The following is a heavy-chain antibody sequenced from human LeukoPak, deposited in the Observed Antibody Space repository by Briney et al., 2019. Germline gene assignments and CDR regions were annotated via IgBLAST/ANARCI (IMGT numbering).Heavy chain of an antibody. CDR2: ISYDGSNK. CDR3: AREGPLASWFSRMNWFDP. Sequence: GGSLRLSFAASRFTFSRYAMSWVRQAPGKGLEWVAVISYDGSNKYYADSVKGRFTISRDNSKNTLYLQMNSLRAEDTAVYYCAREGPLASWFSRMNWFDPWGQGTLVTVSS. D-gene: IGHD6-13*01. J-gene: IGHJ5*02. CDR1: RFTFSRYA. V-gene: IGHV3-30-3*01.